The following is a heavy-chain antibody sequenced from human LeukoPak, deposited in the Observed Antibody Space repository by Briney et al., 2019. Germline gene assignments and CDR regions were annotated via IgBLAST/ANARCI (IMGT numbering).Heavy chain of an antibody. V-gene: IGHV1-8*01. D-gene: IGHD3-10*01. Sequence: ASVKVSCKASGYTFTSYDINWVRQATGQGLEWMGWMNPNSGNTGNAQKFQGRVTMTRNTSISTAYMELSSLRSEDTAVYYCARGRRDSRQFDYWGQGTLDTVSS. J-gene: IGHJ4*02. CDR1: GYTFTSYD. CDR2: MNPNSGNT. CDR3: ARGRRDSRQFDY.